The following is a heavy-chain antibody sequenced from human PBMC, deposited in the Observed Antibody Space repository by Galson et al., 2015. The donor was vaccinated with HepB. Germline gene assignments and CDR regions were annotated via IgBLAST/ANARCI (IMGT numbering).Heavy chain of an antibody. D-gene: IGHD5-18*01. CDR3: AMGGYNYGPARGLDY. CDR2: ILYDEDNT. V-gene: IGHV3-30*03. CDR1: GFTFSSYG. Sequence: SLRLSCAASGFTFSSYGMHWVRQAPGKGLEWVAVILYDEDNTYYADSVKGRFSISRDNSKNTLFLQMNSLRAEDTAVYYCAMGGYNYGPARGLDYWGQGTLVTVSS. J-gene: IGHJ4*02.